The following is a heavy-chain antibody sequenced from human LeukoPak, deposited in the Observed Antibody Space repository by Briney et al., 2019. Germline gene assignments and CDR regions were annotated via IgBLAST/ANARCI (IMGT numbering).Heavy chain of an antibody. J-gene: IGHJ6*02. Sequence: SETLSLTCPVSGGSISSGGYYWSWIRQHPGKGLEWIGYIYYSGSTYYNPSLKSRVTISVDTSKNQFSLKLSSVTAADTAVYYCARAGVDFDSQLYGMDVWGQGTTVTVSS. CDR2: IYYSGST. V-gene: IGHV4-31*03. D-gene: IGHD3-9*01. CDR1: GGSISSGGYY. CDR3: ARAGVDFDSQLYGMDV.